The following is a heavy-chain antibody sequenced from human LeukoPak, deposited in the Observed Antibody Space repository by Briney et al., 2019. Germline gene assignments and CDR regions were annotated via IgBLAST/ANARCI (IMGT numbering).Heavy chain of an antibody. J-gene: IGHJ4*02. CDR1: GYTFSSYY. CDR3: ARVLHPGPFDY. CDR2: INPSGGST. V-gene: IGHV1-46*01. Sequence: ASVKVSCKASGYTFSSYYGHWVRQAPGQGLGWMGIINPSGGSTTYAQKFRGRLTMTRDMSTSTVYMELSSLSSEDAAVYYCARVLHPGPFDYWGQGTLVTVSS.